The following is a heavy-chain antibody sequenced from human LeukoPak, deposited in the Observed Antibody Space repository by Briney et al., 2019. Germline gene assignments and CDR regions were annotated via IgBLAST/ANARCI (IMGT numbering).Heavy chain of an antibody. J-gene: IGHJ4*02. Sequence: GGSLRLSCAASGFTFSSYSMNWVRQAPGKGLEWVSSISSSSSYIYYADSVKGRFTISRDNSKNTLYLQMNSLRAEDTAVYYCARDSKDNIAAADYYFDYWGQGTLVTVSS. CDR2: ISSSSSYI. CDR3: ARDSKDNIAAADYYFDY. D-gene: IGHD6-13*01. CDR1: GFTFSSYS. V-gene: IGHV3-21*04.